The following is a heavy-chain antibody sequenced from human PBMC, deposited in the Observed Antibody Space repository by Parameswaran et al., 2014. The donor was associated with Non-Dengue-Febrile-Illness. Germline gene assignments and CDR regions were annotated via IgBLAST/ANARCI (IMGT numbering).Heavy chain of an antibody. CDR3: ARTYGSGYYGMDV. D-gene: IGHD3-10*01. CDR2: INPSGGST. J-gene: IGHJ6*02. V-gene: IGHV1-46*01. Sequence: WVRQAPGQGLEWMGWINPSGGSTSYAQKFQGRVTMTRDTSTSTVYMELSSLRSEDTAVYYCARTYGSGYYGMDVWGQGTTVTVSS.